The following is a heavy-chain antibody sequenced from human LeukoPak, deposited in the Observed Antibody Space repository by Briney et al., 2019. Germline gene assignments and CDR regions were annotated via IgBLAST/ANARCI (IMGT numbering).Heavy chain of an antibody. Sequence: GGSLRLSCAASGFTFSSYWMSWVRQDPGKGLEWVANIKQDGSEKYYVDSVKGRFTISRDNAKNSLYLQMNSLRAEDTAVYYCAGRASDSYLLYWGQGILVTVSA. V-gene: IGHV3-7*01. D-gene: IGHD2-15*01. J-gene: IGHJ4*02. CDR1: GFTFSSYW. CDR3: AGRASDSYLLY. CDR2: IKQDGSEK.